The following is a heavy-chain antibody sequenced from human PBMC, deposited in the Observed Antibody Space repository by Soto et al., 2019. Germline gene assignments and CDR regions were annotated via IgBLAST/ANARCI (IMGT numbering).Heavy chain of an antibody. Sequence: QVQLVQSRAEVKKPGASVKVSCKASGYTFTSYAMHWVRQAPGQRLEWMGWINAGNGNTKYSQKFQGRVTITRDTSASTAYMELSSLRSEDTAVYYCARDRRSSTGGAGKGIFDYWGQGTLVTVSS. CDR1: GYTFTSYA. J-gene: IGHJ4*02. V-gene: IGHV1-3*01. CDR3: ARDRRSSTGGAGKGIFDY. D-gene: IGHD2-2*01. CDR2: INAGNGNT.